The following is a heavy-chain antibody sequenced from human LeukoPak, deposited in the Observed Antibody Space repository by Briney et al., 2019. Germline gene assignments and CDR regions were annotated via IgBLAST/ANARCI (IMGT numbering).Heavy chain of an antibody. CDR1: GFTVSSNY. CDR3: AITYYYDSSGYYYLGWFDP. D-gene: IGHD3-22*01. V-gene: IGHV3-66*01. CDR2: IYSGGST. Sequence: GGSLRLSCAASGFTVSSNYMSWVRQAPGKGLEWVSVIYSGGSTYYADSVKGRFTISRDNSKNTVYLQMTSLRAEDTAVYYCAITYYYDSSGYYYLGWFDPWGQGTLVTVSS. J-gene: IGHJ5*02.